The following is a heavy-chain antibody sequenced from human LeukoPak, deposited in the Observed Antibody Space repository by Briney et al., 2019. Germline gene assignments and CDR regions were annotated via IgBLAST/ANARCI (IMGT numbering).Heavy chain of an antibody. CDR2: ISSTGLGT. J-gene: IGHJ4*02. CDR3: ARGHDIWFGESFYFDY. CDR1: GFSFSSYA. D-gene: IGHD3-10*01. Sequence: GGSLRLSCVASGFSFSSYAMTWVRQAPGQGLEWVSAISSTGLGTYYADSVKGRFTISRDDFRNTLFLQMDRLRAEDTAVYYCARGHDIWFGESFYFDYWGQGTLVTVSS. V-gene: IGHV3-23*01.